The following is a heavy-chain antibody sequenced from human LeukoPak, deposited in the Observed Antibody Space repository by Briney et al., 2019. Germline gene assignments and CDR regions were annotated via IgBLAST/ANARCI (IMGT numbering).Heavy chain of an antibody. CDR3: AKVWSPSGWFWGYFDY. CDR1: GITFSDYG. Sequence: GGSLRLSCAASGITFSDYGMHWVRQAPGRGLEWVAVITFAGHNKFYSDSVKGRFTVSRDNSKNTLYLQMNSLRAEDTAVYYCAKVWSPSGWFWGYFDYWGQGTLVTVSS. V-gene: IGHV3-30*18. J-gene: IGHJ4*02. D-gene: IGHD6-19*01. CDR2: ITFAGHNK.